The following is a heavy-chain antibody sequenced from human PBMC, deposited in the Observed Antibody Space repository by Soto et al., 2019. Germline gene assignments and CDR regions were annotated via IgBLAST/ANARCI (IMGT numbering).Heavy chain of an antibody. V-gene: IGHV3-21*01. Sequence: EVQLVESGGGLVKPGGSLRLSCAASGFTFSSYSMNWVRQAPGKGLEWVSSISSSSSYIYYADSVKGRFTISRDNAKNSLYLQMHSLRAEDTAVYYCARHIVVVTAIGGGMDVWGQGTTVTVSS. CDR2: ISSSSSYI. CDR3: ARHIVVVTAIGGGMDV. D-gene: IGHD2-21*02. CDR1: GFTFSSYS. J-gene: IGHJ6*02.